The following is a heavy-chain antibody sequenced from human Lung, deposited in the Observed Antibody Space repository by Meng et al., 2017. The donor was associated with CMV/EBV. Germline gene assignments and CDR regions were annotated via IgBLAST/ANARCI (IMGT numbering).Heavy chain of an antibody. V-gene: IGHV1-18*01. D-gene: IGHD3-22*01. J-gene: IGHJ4*02. CDR1: GYTFGSYG. CDR3: ARAGYDSSGYYPQPFDY. Sequence: QVPLLWSGPGGKKPGASVRVSCKASGYTFGSYGICWVRQAPGQGLEWMGWFVNYVDTYPAPKFQGRVTITRDTSASTAYMELSSLRSEDTTVYYCARAGYDSSGYYPQPFDYWGQGTLVTVSS. CDR2: FVNYVDT.